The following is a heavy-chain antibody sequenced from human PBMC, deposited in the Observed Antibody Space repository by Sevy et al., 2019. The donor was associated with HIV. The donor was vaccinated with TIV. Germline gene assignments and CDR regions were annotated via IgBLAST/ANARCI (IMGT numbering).Heavy chain of an antibody. CDR1: GFAFNTYA. D-gene: IGHD2-8*01. CDR3: AKEDTIVVMVGYAFYM. Sequence: GGSLRLSCTASGFAFNTYAMYWVRQAPGKGLEWVSSISSNGNITYYADSVKGRFIVSRDSSKNTVYLQMHSLRVDDMAGYYCAKEDTIVVMVGYAFYMWGQGTTVTVSS. CDR2: ISSNGNIT. V-gene: IGHV3-23*01. J-gene: IGHJ3*02.